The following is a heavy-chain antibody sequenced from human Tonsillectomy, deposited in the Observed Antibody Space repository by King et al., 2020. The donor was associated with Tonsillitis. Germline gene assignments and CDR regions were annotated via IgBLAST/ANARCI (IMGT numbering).Heavy chain of an antibody. V-gene: IGHV5-51*01. D-gene: IGHD3-16*01. J-gene: IGHJ6*03. CDR3: ARLPTGGYYYMDT. Sequence: QLVQSGAEVKKPGESLKIACKSSGYSFSTYWIAWVRQMPGKGLEWVGIIYPGDTDTRYSPSFQGRVTVSADKSISTAYLQWSSLKASDSAMYYCARLPTGGYYYMDTWGKGTTVTVSS. CDR1: GYSFSTYW. CDR2: IYPGDTDT.